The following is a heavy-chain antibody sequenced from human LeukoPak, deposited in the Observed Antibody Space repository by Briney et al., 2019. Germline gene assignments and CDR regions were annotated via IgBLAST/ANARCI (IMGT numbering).Heavy chain of an antibody. CDR1: GGTFSSYA. CDR3: ARDRNSYYYGSGSYKGDHY. D-gene: IGHD3-10*01. V-gene: IGHV1-69*04. J-gene: IGHJ4*02. CDR2: IIPILGIA. Sequence: ASVKVSGKASGGTFSSYAISWVRQAPGQGLEWMGRIIPILGIANYAQKFQGRVTITADKSTSTAYMELRSLRSDDTAVYYCARDRNSYYYGSGSYKGDHYWGQGTLVTVSS.